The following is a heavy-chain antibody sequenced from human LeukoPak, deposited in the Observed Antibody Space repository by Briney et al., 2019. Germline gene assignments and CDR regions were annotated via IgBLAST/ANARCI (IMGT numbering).Heavy chain of an antibody. V-gene: IGHV4-59*08. CDR2: IYYSGST. D-gene: IGHD4-11*01. J-gene: IGHJ5*02. CDR1: GGSISSYY. CDR3: ASGGAVTTSESWFDP. Sequence: SETLSLTCTVSGGSISSYYWSWIRQPPGKGLEWIGYIYYSGSTNYNPSLKSRVTISVDTSKNQFSLKLSSVTAADTAVYYCASGGAVTTSESWFDPWGQGTLVTVSS.